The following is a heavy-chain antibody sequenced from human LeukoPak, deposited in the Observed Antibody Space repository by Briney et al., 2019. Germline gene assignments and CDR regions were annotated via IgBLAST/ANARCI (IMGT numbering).Heavy chain of an antibody. Sequence: GGSLRLSCAASGFTFSSYAMSWVRQAPGKGLEWVSAISGSGGSTYYADSVKGRFTIARDNSKNTLYLQMNSLRAEDTAVYYCAKKGGFSPGYSYGYHFDYWGQRTLVTVSS. CDR1: GFTFSSYA. J-gene: IGHJ4*02. CDR3: AKKGGFSPGYSYGYHFDY. D-gene: IGHD5-18*01. V-gene: IGHV3-23*01. CDR2: ISGSGGST.